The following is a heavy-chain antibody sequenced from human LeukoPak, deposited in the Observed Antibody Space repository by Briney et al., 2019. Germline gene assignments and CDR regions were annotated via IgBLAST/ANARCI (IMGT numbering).Heavy chain of an antibody. CDR3: ALASSGWYDFDY. CDR2: IIPIFGTA. CDR1: GGTFSSYA. Sequence: GASVKVSCKASGGTFSSYAISWVRQAPGQGLEWMGGIIPIFGTANYAQKFQGRVTITADGSTSTAYMELSSLRSEDTAVYYCALASSGWYDFDYWGQGTLVTVSS. J-gene: IGHJ4*02. V-gene: IGHV1-69*13. D-gene: IGHD6-19*01.